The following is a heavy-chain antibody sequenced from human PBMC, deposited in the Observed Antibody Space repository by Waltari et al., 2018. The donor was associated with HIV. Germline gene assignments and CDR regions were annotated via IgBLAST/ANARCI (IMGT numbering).Heavy chain of an antibody. CDR3: VKERGPFNGFDI. CDR2: IWSDGYNK. Sequence: QVYLRESGGGVVEPGGSLELACAGSGFTFSSHGMHWGRQAPGKGLEWVAVIWSDGYNKFYADSVRGRFTFSRDNSKYTLSLQMNSLRAEDTALYYCVKERGPFNGFDIWGQGTMVTVSS. D-gene: IGHD3-16*01. CDR1: GFTFSSHG. V-gene: IGHV3-33*06. J-gene: IGHJ3*02.